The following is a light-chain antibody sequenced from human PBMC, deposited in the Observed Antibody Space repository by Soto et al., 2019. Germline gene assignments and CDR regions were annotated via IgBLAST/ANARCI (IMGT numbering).Light chain of an antibody. CDR1: ENIFKF. Sequence: DILLIQSPATLSASVGDRITITCQASENIFKFLAWYQQRSGSAPNLLIYAASDLERGVPSRFSGSGSGTEFTLTLDNLQPNDSATYFCQQYHSQSITFGGWTQVDVK. V-gene: IGKV1-5*01. J-gene: IGKJ4*01. CDR2: AAS. CDR3: QQYHSQSIT.